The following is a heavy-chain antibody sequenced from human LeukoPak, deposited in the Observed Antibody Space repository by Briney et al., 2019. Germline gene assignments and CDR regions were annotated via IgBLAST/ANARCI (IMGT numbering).Heavy chain of an antibody. CDR3: ARRDTAMVGYFDL. CDR2: IYYSGST. V-gene: IGHV4-59*01. D-gene: IGHD5-18*01. Sequence: SETLSLTCTVSGGSISSYYWSWIRQPPGKGLEWIGYIYYSGSTNYNPSLKSRVTISVDTSKNLFSLKLSSVTAADTAVYYCARRDTAMVGYFDLWGRGTLVTVSS. J-gene: IGHJ2*01. CDR1: GGSISSYY.